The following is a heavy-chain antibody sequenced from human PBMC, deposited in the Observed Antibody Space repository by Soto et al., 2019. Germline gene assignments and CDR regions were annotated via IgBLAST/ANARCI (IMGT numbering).Heavy chain of an antibody. Sequence: QLQLQESGSGLVKPSQTLSLTCAVSGGSISSGGYSWSWIRQPPGKGLEWVGYIFHSGSTYYNPSLKRRVTISVDRSTNQFSLKLSSVTAADTAVYYCARSASTVTTLAYWGQGTLVTVSS. CDR1: GGSISSGGYS. CDR3: ARSASTVTTLAY. J-gene: IGHJ4*02. CDR2: IFHSGST. D-gene: IGHD1-1*01. V-gene: IGHV4-30-2*01.